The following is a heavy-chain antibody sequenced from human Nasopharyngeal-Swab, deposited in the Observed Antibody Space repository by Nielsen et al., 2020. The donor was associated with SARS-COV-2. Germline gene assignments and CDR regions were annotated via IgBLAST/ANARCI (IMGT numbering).Heavy chain of an antibody. D-gene: IGHD6-19*01. J-gene: IGHJ4*02. CDR3: AGAVAGTGWDY. CDR2: IYYSGST. V-gene: IGHV4-59*01. Sequence: WIRQPPGKGPERIGYIYYSGSTNYSPSLKSRVTISVDTSKNQFSLKLSSVTAADTAVYYCAGAVAGTGWDYWGQGTLVTVSS.